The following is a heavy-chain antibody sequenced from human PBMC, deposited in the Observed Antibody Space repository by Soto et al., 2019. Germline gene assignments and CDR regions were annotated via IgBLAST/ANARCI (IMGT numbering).Heavy chain of an antibody. CDR2: IYPGDSDT. V-gene: IGHV5-51*01. D-gene: IGHD1-1*01. CDR1: GYSFTSYW. Sequence: PGASLKISCKGSGYSFTSYWIGWGLQIPGKGLEWMGIIYPGDSDTRYSPSFQGRVTISADKSISTAYLQWSSLKASDTAMYYCLFLLAYWNEVEYFVYLGQGILVCVSS. J-gene: IGHJ4*02. CDR3: LFLLAYWNEVEYFVY.